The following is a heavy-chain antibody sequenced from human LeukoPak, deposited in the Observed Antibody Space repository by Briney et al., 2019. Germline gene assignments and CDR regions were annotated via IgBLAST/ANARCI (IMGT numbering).Heavy chain of an antibody. Sequence: SQTLSLTCTVSGGSISSGGYYWSWIRQPPGKGLEWIGYIYQSGNTYYNPSLKSRVTISVDTSKNQFSLKLSSVTAADTAVYYCARHSYFDWSNPFDYWGQGTLVTVSS. CDR3: ARHSYFDWSNPFDY. J-gene: IGHJ4*02. D-gene: IGHD3-9*01. CDR1: GGSISSGGYY. CDR2: IYQSGNT. V-gene: IGHV4-30-2*03.